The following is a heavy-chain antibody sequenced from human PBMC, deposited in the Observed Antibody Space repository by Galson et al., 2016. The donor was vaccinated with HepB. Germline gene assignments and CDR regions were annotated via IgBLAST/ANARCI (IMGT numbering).Heavy chain of an antibody. D-gene: IGHD3-10*01. Sequence: SLRLSCAASGFTFTDYYMNWIRLAPGKGLEWISYINPSSRYIYYTASVKGRFTISRDNAKNSLYLQMNSLRGEDTAIYYCARAAGQGYSGSGSRLDLWGLGTLVTVSS. CDR2: INPSSRYI. CDR3: ARAAGQGYSGSGSRLDL. CDR1: GFTFTDYY. V-gene: IGHV3-11*06. J-gene: IGHJ5*02.